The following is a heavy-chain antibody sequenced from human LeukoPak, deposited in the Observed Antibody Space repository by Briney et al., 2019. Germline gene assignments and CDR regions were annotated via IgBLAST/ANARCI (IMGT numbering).Heavy chain of an antibody. Sequence: GGSLRLSCAASGFTFSSYGLHWVRQAPGKGLEWVAVISYDGSNKYYADSVKGRFTISRDNSKNTLYLQMNSLRAEDTAVYYCAKDFDYWGQGTLVTVSS. CDR1: GFTFSSYG. V-gene: IGHV3-30*18. CDR3: AKDFDY. J-gene: IGHJ4*02. CDR2: ISYDGSNK.